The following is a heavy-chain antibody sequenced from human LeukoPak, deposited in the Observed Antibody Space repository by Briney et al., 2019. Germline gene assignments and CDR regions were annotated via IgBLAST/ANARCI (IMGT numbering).Heavy chain of an antibody. J-gene: IGHJ4*02. CDR2: ISSSGSTI. D-gene: IGHD5-12*01. V-gene: IGHV3-48*03. CDR1: GFTFSSYE. Sequence: GGSLRLSCAASGFTFSSYEMNWVRQAPGKWLEWVSYISSSGSTIYYADSVKGRFTISRDNAKNSLYLQMNSLRAEDTAVYYCAREVDPGYFDYWGQGTLVTVSS. CDR3: AREVDPGYFDY.